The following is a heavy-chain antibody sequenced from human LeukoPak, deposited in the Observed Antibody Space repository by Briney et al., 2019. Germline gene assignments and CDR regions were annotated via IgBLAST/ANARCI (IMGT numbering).Heavy chain of an antibody. D-gene: IGHD6-13*01. CDR3: ARQPLYSSSWYYFDY. CDR2: IYHTGST. Sequence: SDPLSLTCNVSYSSSQRGHFYVWIRQPPGKGLEWIGSIYHTGSTYYSPSLKSRVTISVDTSKNQFSLKLSSVTAADTAVYYCARQPLYSSSWYYFDYWGQGTLVTVSS. CDR1: YSSSQRGHF. J-gene: IGHJ4*02. V-gene: IGHV4-38-2*02.